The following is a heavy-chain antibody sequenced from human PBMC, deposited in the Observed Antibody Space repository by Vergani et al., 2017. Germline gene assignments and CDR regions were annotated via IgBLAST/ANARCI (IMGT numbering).Heavy chain of an antibody. CDR2: ISGNNDDV. J-gene: IGHJ5*02. Sequence: EVQLVESGGGLVKPGGSLRLSCVASGFTFSHYSMNWVRQAPAKGLEWVSSISGNNDDVYYADPVKGRFTISKDNAKNSLYLDVSSLRDEDTAVYYCVRGGQVSGTWGQGTLVAVSS. CDR3: VRGGQVSGT. V-gene: IGHV3-21*01. D-gene: IGHD3-10*01. CDR1: GFTFSHYS.